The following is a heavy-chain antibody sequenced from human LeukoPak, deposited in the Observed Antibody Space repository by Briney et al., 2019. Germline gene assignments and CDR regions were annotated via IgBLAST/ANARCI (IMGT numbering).Heavy chain of an antibody. J-gene: IGHJ4*02. CDR1: GGSISSYY. D-gene: IGHD4-23*01. Sequence: SETLSLTCTVSGGSISSYYRSWIRQPPGKGLEWIGYIYYSGSTNYNPSLKSRVTISLDTSKNQFSLKLTSVTAADTAVYYCARATGGNSGYWGQGTLVTVSS. CDR2: IYYSGST. CDR3: ARATGGNSGY. V-gene: IGHV4-59*01.